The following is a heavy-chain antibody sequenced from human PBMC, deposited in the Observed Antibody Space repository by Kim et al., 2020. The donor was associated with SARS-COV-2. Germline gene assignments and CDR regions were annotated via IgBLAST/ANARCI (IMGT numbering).Heavy chain of an antibody. J-gene: IGHJ5*02. Sequence: GGFLRLSCAASGFTFSSYAMHWVRQAPGKGLEWVAVIWYDGSNKYYADSVKGRFTISRDNSKNTLYLQMNSLRAEDTAVYYCAKSALRDSSGYYPWFDPWGQGTLVTVSS. D-gene: IGHD3-22*01. CDR3: AKSALRDSSGYYPWFDP. CDR2: IWYDGSNK. CDR1: GFTFSSYA. V-gene: IGHV3-33*06.